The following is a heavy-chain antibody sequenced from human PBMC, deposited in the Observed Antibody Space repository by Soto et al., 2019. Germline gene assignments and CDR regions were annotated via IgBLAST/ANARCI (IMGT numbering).Heavy chain of an antibody. CDR3: ERDRRRGYLVDH. V-gene: IGHV3-53*01. J-gene: IGHJ4*01. Sequence: PGGSLRLSCAASGFTFRSYRLHCVRQAPWKGLDWFSVSYSGGMTYYADSVKGRFTISRDNSKNTLYLQMNTLRAEDTAVYYCERDRRRGYLVDHAGHGPLVTVSS. D-gene: IGHD3-22*01. CDR2: SYSGGMT. CDR1: GFTFRSYR.